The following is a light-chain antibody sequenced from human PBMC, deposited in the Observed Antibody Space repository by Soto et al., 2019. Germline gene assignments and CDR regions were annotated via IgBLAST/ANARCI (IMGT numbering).Light chain of an antibody. V-gene: IGLV2-8*01. J-gene: IGLJ1*01. Sequence: QSALTQPRSVTGAAGQSVTISCTGTKNDIGVYDFVSWYQHHPGKAPRMIIYEVVQRPSGVPDRFSGSKSGNTASLTVSGLQAADEADYFCKSYAGSNTYVFGSGTKVTVL. CDR1: KNDIGVYDF. CDR3: KSYAGSNTYV. CDR2: EVV.